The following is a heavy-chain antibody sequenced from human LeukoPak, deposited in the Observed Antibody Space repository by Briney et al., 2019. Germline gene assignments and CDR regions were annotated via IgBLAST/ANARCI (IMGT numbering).Heavy chain of an antibody. CDR3: SNSYCGGDCYSGGYFDY. V-gene: IGHV3-49*04. CDR1: GFTFGDYG. CDR2: IRSKAYGGTT. J-gene: IGHJ4*02. D-gene: IGHD2-21*02. Sequence: GGSLRLSCTGSGFTFGDYGMSWVRQAPGKGLEWVGFIRSKAYGGTTEYAASVKGRFTISRDDSKSIAYLQMNSLKTEDTAVYYYSNSYCGGDCYSGGYFDYWGQGTLVTVSS.